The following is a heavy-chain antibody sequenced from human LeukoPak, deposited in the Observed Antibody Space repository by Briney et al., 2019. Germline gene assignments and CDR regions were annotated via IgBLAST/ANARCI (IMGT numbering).Heavy chain of an antibody. V-gene: IGHV3-23*01. CDR1: GFSFSVSV. D-gene: IGHD2-2*01. CDR3: AKVGYCSSNCFRTHDY. J-gene: IGHJ4*02. CDR2: ISDDAAVT. Sequence: GGSLRLSCVASGFSFSVSVMSWVRQAPGKGLEWVSAISDDAAVTYYAASVRGRFTISRDNSRNTVYLQMNSLRAEDTATYYWAKVGYCSSNCFRTHDYWGQGALVTVSS.